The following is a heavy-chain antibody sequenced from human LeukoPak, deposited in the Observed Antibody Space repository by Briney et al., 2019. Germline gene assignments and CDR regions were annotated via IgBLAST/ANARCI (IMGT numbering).Heavy chain of an antibody. CDR1: GFTFSSYW. CDR2: KKQDGSEK. J-gene: IGHJ3*01. Sequence: GGSLRLSCAASGFTFSSYWMSWVRQAPGKGLEWVANKKQDGSEKYYVDSVKGRFTISRDNAKNSLYLQMNSLRAEDTAVYFCARKGEVTVPTKNVFDLWGQGTMVTVSS. D-gene: IGHD2-21*02. V-gene: IGHV3-7*01. CDR3: ARKGEVTVPTKNVFDL.